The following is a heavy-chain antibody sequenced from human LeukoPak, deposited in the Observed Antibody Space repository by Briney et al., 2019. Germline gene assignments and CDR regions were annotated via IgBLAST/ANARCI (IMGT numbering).Heavy chain of an antibody. J-gene: IGHJ6*03. CDR3: VRVIGAPNYYYYMDV. V-gene: IGHV4-59*01. CDR2: IYYSGST. D-gene: IGHD3-22*01. CDR1: GGSISSYY. Sequence: SETLSLTCTVSGGSISSYYWSWIRQPPGKGLEWVGYIYYSGSTNYNPSLKSRVTISVDTSKNQFSLKLSSVTAADTAVYYCVRVIGAPNYYYYMDVWGKGTTVTVSS.